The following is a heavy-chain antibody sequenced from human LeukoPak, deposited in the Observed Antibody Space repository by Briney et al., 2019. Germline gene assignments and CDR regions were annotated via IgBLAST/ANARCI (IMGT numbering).Heavy chain of an antibody. CDR1: GYTFTSYG. D-gene: IGHD2-2*01. J-gene: IGHJ4*02. Sequence: VASVKVSSKASGYTFTSYGISWVRQAPGQGLEGMGWISAYNGNTNYAQKLQGRDTMTTDTTTSTAYMELRSLRSDDTAVYYCARYLGPAAPLDYWGQGTLVTVSS. CDR2: ISAYNGNT. V-gene: IGHV1-18*01. CDR3: ARYLGPAAPLDY.